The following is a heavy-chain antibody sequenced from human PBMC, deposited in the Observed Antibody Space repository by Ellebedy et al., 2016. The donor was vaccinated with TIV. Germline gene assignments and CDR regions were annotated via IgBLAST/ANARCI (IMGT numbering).Heavy chain of an antibody. CDR3: ARDGAEGGFDY. V-gene: IGHV3-30-3*01. J-gene: IGHJ4*02. D-gene: IGHD3-16*01. CDR1: GFTFSSYA. CDR2: ISYDGSNK. Sequence: GESLKISCAASGFTFSSYAMHWVRQAPGKGLEWVAVISYDGSNKYYADSVKGRFTISRDNSKNTLYLQMNSLRAEDTAVYYCARDGAEGGFDYWGQGTLVTVSS.